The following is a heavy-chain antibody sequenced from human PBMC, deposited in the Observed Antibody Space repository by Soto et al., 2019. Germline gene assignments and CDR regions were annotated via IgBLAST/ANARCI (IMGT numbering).Heavy chain of an antibody. CDR2: ISTSGATR. Sequence: EVQLVESGGGLLQPGGSLRLSCVASGFTFSTDSMNWVRQAPGKGLEWVAHISTSGATRYYADSVKGRFTISRDNAKTSLYLQMESLRNEDTAVYYCARFFVSGFDYWGQGTLVTVSS. CDR3: ARFFVSGFDY. V-gene: IGHV3-48*02. J-gene: IGHJ4*02. CDR1: GFTFSTDS. D-gene: IGHD1-26*01.